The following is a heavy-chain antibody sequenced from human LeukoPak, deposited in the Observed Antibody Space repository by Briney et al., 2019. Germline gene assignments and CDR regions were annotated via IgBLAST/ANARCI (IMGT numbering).Heavy chain of an antibody. J-gene: IGHJ4*02. V-gene: IGHV6-1*01. D-gene: IGHD2-21*02. Sequence: SQTLSLTCAISGDSVSSNRAAWNWIRQSPSRGLEWLGRTYFRSKWYNHYAVSVKSRITINPDTSKNQFSLKLSSVTAADTAVYYCARSIVVVTGLYFDYWGQGTLVTVSS. CDR1: GDSVSSNRAA. CDR2: TYFRSKWYN. CDR3: ARSIVVVTGLYFDY.